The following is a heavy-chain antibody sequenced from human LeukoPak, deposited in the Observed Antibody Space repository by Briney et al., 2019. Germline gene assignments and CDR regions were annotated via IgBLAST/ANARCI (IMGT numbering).Heavy chain of an antibody. J-gene: IGHJ6*02. CDR2: INPNSGGT. V-gene: IGHV1-2*02. CDR3: ARGLEGFYDYYGMDV. Sequence: GASVKVSCKASGYTFTDYYMHWVRQAPGQGLEWMGWINPNSGGTNYAQKFQGRVTMTRDTFISTAYMELSRLRSDDTAVYYCARGLEGFYDYYGMDVWGQGTTVTVSS. D-gene: IGHD3-3*01. CDR1: GYTFTDYY.